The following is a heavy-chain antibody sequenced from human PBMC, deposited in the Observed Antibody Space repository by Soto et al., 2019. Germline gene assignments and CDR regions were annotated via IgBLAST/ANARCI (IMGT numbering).Heavy chain of an antibody. V-gene: IGHV1-18*01. CDR1: GYTFTSYG. CDR2: IRSYNNST. CDR3: ARHGNGDDY. Sequence: VQLVQFGAEVKKPGASVNVSSKASGYTFTSYGVIWVRQATGQGLEWMGWIRSYNNSTNYAQKLQGRVTMTTDTSTNSAYKEMRSLRSDDTAVYYCARHGNGDDYWGQGTLVTVSS. D-gene: IGHD2-8*01. J-gene: IGHJ4*02.